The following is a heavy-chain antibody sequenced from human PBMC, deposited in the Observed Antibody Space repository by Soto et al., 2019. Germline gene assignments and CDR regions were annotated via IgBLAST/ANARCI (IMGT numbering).Heavy chain of an antibody. J-gene: IGHJ3*02. CDR1: GGTFSSYA. CDR3: ARVNSHRDGYNSRSFDI. V-gene: IGHV1-69*01. CDR2: IIPIFGTA. D-gene: IGHD5-12*01. Sequence: VKVSCKASGGTFSSYAISWVRQAPGQGLEWMGGIIPIFGTANYAQKFQGRVAITADESTSTAYMELSSLRSEDTAVYYCARVNSHRDGYNSRSFDIWGQGTMVTVSS.